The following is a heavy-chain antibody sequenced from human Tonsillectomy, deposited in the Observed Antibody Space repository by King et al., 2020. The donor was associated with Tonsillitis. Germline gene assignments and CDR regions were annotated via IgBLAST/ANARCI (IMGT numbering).Heavy chain of an antibody. CDR1: GYSITSAYY. J-gene: IGHJ4*02. D-gene: IGHD6-19*01. CDR3: ARMSQGWLVDL. CDR2: VFHSGTT. V-gene: IGHV4-38-2*01. Sequence: QLQESGPGLVKPSETLSLTCAVSGYSITSAYYWGWIRQPPGKGLEWVGSVFHSGTTYYIPSLKSRVTISLHTSKNQFSLNLTSVTAPGPAVYYCARMSQGWLVDLWGQGTLVTVSS.